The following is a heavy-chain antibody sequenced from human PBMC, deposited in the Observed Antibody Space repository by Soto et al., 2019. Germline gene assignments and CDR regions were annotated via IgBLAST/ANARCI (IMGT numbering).Heavy chain of an antibody. CDR1: GFTFINYA. D-gene: IGHD2-2*01. CDR3: ARKVLGSTSRPDWWYFDL. V-gene: IGHV3-23*01. J-gene: IGHJ2*01. Sequence: EVQLLESGGGLVQPGGSLRLSCVGSGFTFINYAMNWVRQTPGKGLEWVSTISGGGDRTFDADTVKGRFTISRDNSQNTVNLQRNSLRADDTAVYYWARKVLGSTSRPDWWYFDLWGRGTLVTVSS. CDR2: ISGGGDRT.